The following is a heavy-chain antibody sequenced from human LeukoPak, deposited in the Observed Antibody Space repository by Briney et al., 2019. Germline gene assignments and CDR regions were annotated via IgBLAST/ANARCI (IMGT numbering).Heavy chain of an antibody. CDR3: ASSGSGSYRDY. V-gene: IGHV4-30-4*08. CDR2: IYYSGST. J-gene: IGHJ4*02. Sequence: TLSLTCTVSGYSISSGYYWDWIRQPPGKGLEWIGYIYYSGSTYYNPSLKSRVTISVDTSKNQFSLKLSSVTAADTAVYYCASSGSGSYRDYWGQGTLVTVSS. CDR1: GYSISSGYY. D-gene: IGHD1-26*01.